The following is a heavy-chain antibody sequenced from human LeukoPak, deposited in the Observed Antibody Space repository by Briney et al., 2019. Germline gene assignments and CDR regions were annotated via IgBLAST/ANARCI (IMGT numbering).Heavy chain of an antibody. J-gene: IGHJ4*02. CDR3: AKDYCSGGSCYYDY. CDR2: ISGSGGST. Sequence: GGSLRLSCVASGFSFSSYAMSWVRQAPGKGLEWVSAISGSGGSTYYADSVKGRFTISRDNSKNTLYLQMNSLRAEDTAVYYCAKDYCSGGSCYYDYWGQGTLVTVSS. D-gene: IGHD2-15*01. CDR1: GFSFSSYA. V-gene: IGHV3-23*01.